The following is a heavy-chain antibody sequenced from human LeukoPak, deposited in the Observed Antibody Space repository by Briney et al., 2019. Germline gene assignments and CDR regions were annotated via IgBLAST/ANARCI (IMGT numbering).Heavy chain of an antibody. J-gene: IGHJ4*02. CDR3: ARVYCRGGSCYGGVDY. CDR1: GGPISSYY. Sequence: SETLSLTCTVSGGPISSYYWSWIRQPGGKGLEWIGRINASGSTNYNPSLKSRVTMSVDTSENQFSLNLSFVTAADTAVYYCARVYCRGGSCYGGVDYWGQGSLVTVSS. V-gene: IGHV4-4*07. CDR2: INASGST. D-gene: IGHD2-15*01.